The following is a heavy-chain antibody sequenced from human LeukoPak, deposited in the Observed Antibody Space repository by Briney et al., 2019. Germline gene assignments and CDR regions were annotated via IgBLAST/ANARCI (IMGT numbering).Heavy chain of an antibody. D-gene: IGHD1-14*01. J-gene: IGHJ4*02. CDR3: ATERSPEGFDY. V-gene: IGHV3-21*01. CDR1: GFTFSTYY. Sequence: GGSLRLSCAASGFTFSTYYMNWVRQAPGKGLEWASSISSSSTYKYYADSLKGRFTISRDNAKNSLYLQMNSLRAEDTAVCYCATERSPEGFDYWGQGTLVTVSS. CDR2: ISSSSTYK.